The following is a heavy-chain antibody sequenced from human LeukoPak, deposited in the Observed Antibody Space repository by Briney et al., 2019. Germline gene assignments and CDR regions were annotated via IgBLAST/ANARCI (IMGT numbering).Heavy chain of an antibody. J-gene: IGHJ4*02. CDR2: ISSSSSYI. D-gene: IGHD3-10*01. Sequence: GGSLRLSCAASGFTFSSYSMNWVRQDPGKGLEWVSSISSSSSYIYYADSVKGRFTISRDNAKNSLYLQMNSLRAEDTAVYYCARDAPGSGSPLDYWGQGTLVTVSS. V-gene: IGHV3-21*01. CDR3: ARDAPGSGSPLDY. CDR1: GFTFSSYS.